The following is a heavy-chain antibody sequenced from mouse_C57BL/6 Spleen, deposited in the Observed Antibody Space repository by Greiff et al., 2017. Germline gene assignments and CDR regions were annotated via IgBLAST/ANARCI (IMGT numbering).Heavy chain of an antibody. CDR2: ISSGSSTI. CDR1: GFTFSDYG. D-gene: IGHD3-3*01. Sequence: DVKLVESGGGLVKPGGSLKLSCAASGFTFSDYGMHWVRQAPEKGLEWVSYISSGSSTIYYADTVKGRFTISRDNAKKTLFLQMTSLRSEDTAMYYCARRAATMGYAMDDWGQGTSVTVSS. CDR3: ARRAATMGYAMDD. V-gene: IGHV5-17*01. J-gene: IGHJ4*01.